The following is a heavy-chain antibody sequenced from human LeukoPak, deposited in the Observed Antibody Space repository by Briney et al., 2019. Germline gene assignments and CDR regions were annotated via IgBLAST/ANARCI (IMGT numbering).Heavy chain of an antibody. J-gene: IGHJ5*02. CDR3: ARDLRYGFNWFDP. D-gene: IGHD3-9*01. V-gene: IGHV4-59*12. CDR2: IYYSGST. CDR1: GGSLSSYY. Sequence: SETLSLTCTVSGGSLSSYYWSWIRQPPGKGLEWIGYIYYSGSTNYNPSLKSRVTISVDTSKNQFSLKLSSVTAADTAVYYRARDLRYGFNWFDPWGQGTLVTVSS.